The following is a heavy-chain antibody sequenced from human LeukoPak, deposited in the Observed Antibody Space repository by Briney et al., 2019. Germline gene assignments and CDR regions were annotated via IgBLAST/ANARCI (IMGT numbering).Heavy chain of an antibody. V-gene: IGHV3-23*01. CDR1: GFTFSSYA. CDR2: ISGSGGNT. D-gene: IGHD6-19*01. CDR3: AKKEVISSGEWYFGL. J-gene: IGHJ2*01. Sequence: GGSLRLSCAASGFTFSSYAMGWVRQAPGGGLEWVSGISGSGGNTYYADSVKGRFTISRDSSRNTLYLQMNNLRGDDTAVYYCAKKEVISSGEWYFGLWGRGTLVTVSS.